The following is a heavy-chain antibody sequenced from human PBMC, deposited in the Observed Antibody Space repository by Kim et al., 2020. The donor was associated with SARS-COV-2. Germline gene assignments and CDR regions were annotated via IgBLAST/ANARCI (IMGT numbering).Heavy chain of an antibody. V-gene: IGHV4-34*01. D-gene: IGHD2-2*01. Sequence: SETLSLTCAVYGGSFSGYYWSWIRQPPGKGLEWIGEINHSGSTNYNPSLKSRVTISVDTSKNQFSLKLSSVTAADTAVYYCARCKLCSSTSCYDYWGQGTLVTVSS. J-gene: IGHJ4*02. CDR2: INHSGST. CDR1: GGSFSGYY. CDR3: ARCKLCSSTSCYDY.